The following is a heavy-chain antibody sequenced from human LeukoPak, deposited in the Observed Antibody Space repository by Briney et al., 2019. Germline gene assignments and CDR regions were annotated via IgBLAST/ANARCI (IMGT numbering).Heavy chain of an antibody. J-gene: IGHJ3*02. Sequence: PSETLSLTCTVSGGSISSGGYYWSWIRQHPGKGLEWIGYIYYSGSTYYNPSLKSRVTISVDTSKNQFSLKLSSVTAADTAVYYCARDGATADAFDIWGQGTMVTVSS. D-gene: IGHD3-16*01. CDR2: IYYSGST. CDR1: GGSISSGGYY. CDR3: ARDGATADAFDI. V-gene: IGHV4-31*03.